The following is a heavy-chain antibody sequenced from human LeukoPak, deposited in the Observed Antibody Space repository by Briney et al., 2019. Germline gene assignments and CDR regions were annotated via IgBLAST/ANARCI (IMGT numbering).Heavy chain of an antibody. Sequence: PSETLSLTCTVSGGSISSSSYYWGWIRQPPGTGLEWIGSIYYSGSTYYNPSLKSRVTISVDTSKNQFSLKLSSVTAADTAVYYCARTPYYYDSSGYYYFDYWGQGTLVTVSS. CDR3: ARTPYYYDSSGYYYFDY. D-gene: IGHD3-22*01. J-gene: IGHJ4*02. CDR1: GGSISSSSYY. CDR2: IYYSGST. V-gene: IGHV4-39*01.